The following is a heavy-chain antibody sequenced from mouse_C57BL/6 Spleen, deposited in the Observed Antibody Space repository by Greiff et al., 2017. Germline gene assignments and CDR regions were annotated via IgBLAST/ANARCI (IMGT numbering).Heavy chain of an antibody. D-gene: IGHD1-1*01. V-gene: IGHV1-74*01. CDR3: AIATVVATGFDY. Sequence: VQLQQPGAELVKPGASVKVSCKASGYTFTSYWMHWVKQRPGQGLEWIGGIHPSDSDTNYNQKFKGKATLTVDKSSSTAYMQLSSLTSEDSAVYYCAIATVVATGFDYWGQGTTLTVSS. CDR2: IHPSDSDT. J-gene: IGHJ2*01. CDR1: GYTFTSYW.